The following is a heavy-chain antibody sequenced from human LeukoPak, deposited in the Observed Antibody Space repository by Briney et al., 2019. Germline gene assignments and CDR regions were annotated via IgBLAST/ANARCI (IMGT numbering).Heavy chain of an antibody. CDR2: INDSGST. CDR3: AKSNWFDP. J-gene: IGHJ5*02. V-gene: IGHV4-34*01. Sequence: SETLSLTCAVSGGSFSGHYRSWIRQPPGEGLEWIGEINDSGSTKYNPSLKSRVTISADTSKNQFSLKLSSVTAADTAVYYCAKSNWFDPWGQGTLVTVSS. CDR1: GGSFSGHY.